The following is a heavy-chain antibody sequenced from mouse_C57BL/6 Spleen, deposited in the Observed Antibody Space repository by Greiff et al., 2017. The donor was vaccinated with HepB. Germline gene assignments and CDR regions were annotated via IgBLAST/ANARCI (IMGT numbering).Heavy chain of an antibody. CDR1: GFTFTDYY. CDR2: IRNKANGYTT. D-gene: IGHD2-4*01. J-gene: IGHJ4*01. V-gene: IGHV7-3*01. CDR3: ARDMPYDYDDAMDY. Sequence: EVKLVESGGGLVQPGGSLSLSCAASGFTFTDYYMSWVRQPPGKALEWLGFIRNKANGYTTEYSASVKGRFTISRDNSQSILYLQMNALRAEDSATYYCARDMPYDYDDAMDYWGQGTSVTVSS.